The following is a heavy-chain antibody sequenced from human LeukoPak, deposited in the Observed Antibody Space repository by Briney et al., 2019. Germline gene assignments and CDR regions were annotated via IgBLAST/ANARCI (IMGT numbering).Heavy chain of an antibody. D-gene: IGHD3-10*01. J-gene: IGHJ4*02. CDR1: GFTFSSYG. CDR3: AKGRGSGSSSFGY. CDR2: IRYDGSNK. Sequence: GGSLRLSCAASGFTFSSYGMHWVRQAPGKGLEWVAFIRYDGSNKYYADSVKGRFTISRDNSKNTLYLQMNSLRAEDTAVYYCAKGRGSGSSSFGYWGQGTLVTVSS. V-gene: IGHV3-30*02.